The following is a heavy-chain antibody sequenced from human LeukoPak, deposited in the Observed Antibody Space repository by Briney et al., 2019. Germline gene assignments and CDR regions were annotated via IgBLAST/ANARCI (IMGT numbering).Heavy chain of an antibody. Sequence: AASVNVSCKASGYTFTSYAMNWVRQAPGQGLEWMGWISTNTGNPTYAQGFTGRFVFSLDTSVSTAYLQISSLTAEDTAVYYCARRRLNWFDPWGQGTLVTVSS. CDR1: GYTFTSYA. CDR2: ISTNTGNP. J-gene: IGHJ5*02. CDR3: ARRRLNWFDP. V-gene: IGHV7-4-1*02.